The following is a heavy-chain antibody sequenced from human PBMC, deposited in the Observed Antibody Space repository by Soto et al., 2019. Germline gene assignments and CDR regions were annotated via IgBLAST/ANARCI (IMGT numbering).Heavy chain of an antibody. J-gene: IGHJ4*02. CDR3: ARGGHCTIGVCYALDY. CDR2: IYYGGSA. Sequence: QVQLQESGPGLVKPSGTLSLTCTVSGGSISTYYWSWIRQPPGKGLEWIGYIYYGGSANYNPSLKSRVNISVDTSKKQCSLNLSSVTAADTAVYYCARGGHCTIGVCYALDYWGQGTLVTVSS. V-gene: IGHV4-59*08. CDR1: GGSISTYY. D-gene: IGHD2-8*01.